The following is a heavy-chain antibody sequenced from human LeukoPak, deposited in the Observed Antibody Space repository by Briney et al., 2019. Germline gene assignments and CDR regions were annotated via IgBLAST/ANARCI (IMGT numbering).Heavy chain of an antibody. Sequence: GESLKISCKGSGYSFTSYWIGWVRQMPGKGLEWMGIIYPGDSDTRYSPSFQGQVTISADKSISTAYLQWSSLKASDTAMYYCATTTRRLRAWPDAFDIWGQGTMVTVSS. D-gene: IGHD5-12*01. CDR1: GYSFTSYW. J-gene: IGHJ3*02. V-gene: IGHV5-51*01. CDR2: IYPGDSDT. CDR3: ATTTRRLRAWPDAFDI.